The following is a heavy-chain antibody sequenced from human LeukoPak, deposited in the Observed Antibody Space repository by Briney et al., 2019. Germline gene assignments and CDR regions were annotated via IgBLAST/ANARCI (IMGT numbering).Heavy chain of an antibody. Sequence: GGSLRLSCAASGFTFSSYWMSWGRQAPGKRLEWVANIKQDGSEKYYVDSVKGRITISRDNAKKSLYLQMNSLRAEDTAVYYCARVCPGWLPTCFDYWGQGTLVTVSS. J-gene: IGHJ4*02. D-gene: IGHD5-24*01. CDR3: ARVCPGWLPTCFDY. V-gene: IGHV3-7*05. CDR2: IKQDGSEK. CDR1: GFTFSSYW.